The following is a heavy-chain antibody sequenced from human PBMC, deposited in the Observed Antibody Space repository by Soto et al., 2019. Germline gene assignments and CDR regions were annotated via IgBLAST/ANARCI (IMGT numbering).Heavy chain of an antibody. D-gene: IGHD6-19*01. Sequence: QVQLVESGGGVVQPGRSLRLSCAASGFTFSSYAMHWVRQAPGKGLEWVAVISYDGSNKYYADSVKGRFTISRDNSKNTLYLQMNSLRAEDTAVYYCARVVAVAAYYWGQGTLVTVSS. J-gene: IGHJ4*02. CDR3: ARVVAVAAYY. V-gene: IGHV3-30-3*01. CDR1: GFTFSSYA. CDR2: ISYDGSNK.